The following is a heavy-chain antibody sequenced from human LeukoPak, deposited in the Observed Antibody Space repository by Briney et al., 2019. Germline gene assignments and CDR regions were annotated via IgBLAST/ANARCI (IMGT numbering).Heavy chain of an antibody. Sequence: PGGSLRLSCVASGFTFSNYGMHWVRQAPGKGLEWVAFMRYDGSTKYYADSVKGRFTISRDNSKNTLSLQMDSLRPDDTAVYYCAKGYCVGTSCYVPAFDIWGQGTMVTVSS. CDR2: MRYDGSTK. D-gene: IGHD2-2*01. J-gene: IGHJ3*02. CDR3: AKGYCVGTSCYVPAFDI. CDR1: GFTFSNYG. V-gene: IGHV3-30*02.